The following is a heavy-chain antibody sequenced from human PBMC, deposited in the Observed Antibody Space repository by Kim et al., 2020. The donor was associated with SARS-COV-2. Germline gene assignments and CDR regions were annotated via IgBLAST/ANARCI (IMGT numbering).Heavy chain of an antibody. CDR1: GYTFTSYG. CDR2: ISAYNGNT. D-gene: IGHD6-13*01. CDR3: SSSGIAAAYYGMAF. Sequence: ASVKVSCKASGYTFTSYGISWVRQAPGQGLEWMGWISAYNGNTNYAQKLQGIVTMTTDTSTSSAYMELRSLRSDYTAVYFFSSSGIAAAYYGMAFFGQG. V-gene: IGHV1-18*01. J-gene: IGHJ6*02.